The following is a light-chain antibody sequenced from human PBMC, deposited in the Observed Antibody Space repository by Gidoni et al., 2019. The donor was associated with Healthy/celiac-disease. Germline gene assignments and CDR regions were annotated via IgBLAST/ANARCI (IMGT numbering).Light chain of an antibody. J-gene: IGKJ1*01. CDR3: RQYNYWPPWT. Sequence: EIVMTQSPATLSASPGERVTLSCRASQSVSSNLAWYQQKPGQAPRLLIYGASTRATGIPARISGSGSGTEFTLTISSLQSEDFSVYYCRQYNYWPPWTFGQXTKVEIK. CDR1: QSVSSN. V-gene: IGKV3-15*01. CDR2: GAS.